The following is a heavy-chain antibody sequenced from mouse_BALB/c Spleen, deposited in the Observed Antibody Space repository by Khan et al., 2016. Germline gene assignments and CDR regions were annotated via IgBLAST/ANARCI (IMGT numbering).Heavy chain of an antibody. Sequence: QVQLQQPGAELVKPGASVKLSCKASGSTFTSYCMHWVKQRPGQGLEWIGELVPSNDRTYYNENFKSKATLTADTSSNPTYMPPSRLHSQDSAVYFCARPFCYGCAFFAVWGGGTTITVSS. CDR3: ARPFCYGCAFFAV. V-gene: IGHV1S81*02. CDR2: LVPSNDRT. D-gene: IGHD1-1*01. CDR1: GSTFTSYC. J-gene: IGHJ1*01.